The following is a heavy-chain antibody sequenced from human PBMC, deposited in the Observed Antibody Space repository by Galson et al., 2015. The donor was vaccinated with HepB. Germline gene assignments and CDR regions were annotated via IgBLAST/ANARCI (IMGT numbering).Heavy chain of an antibody. CDR1: GYTLTELS. J-gene: IGHJ6*02. CDR2: FDPEDGET. CDR3: ATVTTDYYYYGMDV. D-gene: IGHD1-14*01. Sequence: SVKVSCKVSGYTLTELSMHWVRQAPGKGLEWMGGFDPEDGETIYAQKFQGRVTMTEDTSTDTAYMELSSLRSEDTAVYYCATVTTDYYYYGMDVWGQGTSVTVSS. V-gene: IGHV1-24*01.